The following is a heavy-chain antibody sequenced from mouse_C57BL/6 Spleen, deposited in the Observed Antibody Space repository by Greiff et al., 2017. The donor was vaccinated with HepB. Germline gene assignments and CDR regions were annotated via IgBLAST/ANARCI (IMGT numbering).Heavy chain of an antibody. D-gene: IGHD2-5*01. Sequence: QVQLQQSGPELVRPGVSVKISCKGSGYTFTDYAMHWVKQSHAKSLEWIGVISTYYGDASYNQKFKDKATMTVDNSSSTAYMELARLTSEDSAVYYCARFGEYSKPFAYWGQGTLVTVSA. CDR2: ISTYYGDA. CDR1: GYTFTDYA. CDR3: ARFGEYSKPFAY. V-gene: IGHV1-67*01. J-gene: IGHJ3*01.